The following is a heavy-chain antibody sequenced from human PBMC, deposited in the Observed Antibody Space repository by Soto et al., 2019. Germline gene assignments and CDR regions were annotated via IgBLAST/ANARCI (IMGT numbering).Heavy chain of an antibody. D-gene: IGHD1-20*01. V-gene: IGHV3-30*03. Sequence: QVQLVESGGGVVQPGRSLRVSCAASGFTFSDYGIYWARQAPGKGLEWVALISYDGNNREYGDSVKGRFTISRDNSKNTLYLQMNSLRVEDTAVYYCTFGDNSFDYWGQGTLVTVSS. J-gene: IGHJ4*02. CDR3: TFGDNSFDY. CDR2: ISYDGNNR. CDR1: GFTFSDYG.